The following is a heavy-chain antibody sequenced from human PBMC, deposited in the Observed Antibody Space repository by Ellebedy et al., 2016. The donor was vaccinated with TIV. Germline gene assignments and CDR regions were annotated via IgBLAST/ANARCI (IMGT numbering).Heavy chain of an antibody. V-gene: IGHV3-72*01. D-gene: IGHD3-10*01. Sequence: GGSLRLSCAASGFTLSDYYMDCVRQAPGKGLEWVGRSRNKDVGYTTDYAASVKGRFTISRDDSQNSMHLQMNSLRVEDTAMYYCARVCCYFNSGSSPNWFDPWGQGTLVTVSS. CDR2: SRNKDVGYTT. CDR3: ARVCCYFNSGSSPNWFDP. J-gene: IGHJ5*02. CDR1: GFTLSDYY.